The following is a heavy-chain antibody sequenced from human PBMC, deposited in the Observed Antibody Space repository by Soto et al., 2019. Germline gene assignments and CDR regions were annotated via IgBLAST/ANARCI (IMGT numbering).Heavy chain of an antibody. CDR2: IYSAGST. CDR1: GLTVSRTQ. CDR3: ASAREPEYSSSIFFDY. D-gene: IGHD6-6*01. Sequence: GGSLRLSCAVSGLTVSRTQMSWVRQAPGKGLQWVSVIYSAGSTYYANAVKGRFTISRAISENNIFLAFNGLTVDATAVYSCASAREPEYSSSIFFDYWGRGTVVTVSS. V-gene: IGHV3-53*01. J-gene: IGHJ4*01.